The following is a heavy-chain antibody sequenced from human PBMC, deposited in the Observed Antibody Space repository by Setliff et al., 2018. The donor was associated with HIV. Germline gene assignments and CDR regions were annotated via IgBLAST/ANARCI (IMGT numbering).Heavy chain of an antibody. J-gene: IGHJ5*02. Sequence: PSETLSLTCTVSGGSASNSRYYWAWIRQPPGKGLEYIGSIHYNEKTYYNPSLKGRVTISIDTSKIQFSLNLTSVTAADTAVYYCASRVYYYDSNNFLREEGFDPWGQGTPVTVSS. V-gene: IGHV4-39*01. CDR2: IHYNEKT. CDR1: GGSASNSRYY. D-gene: IGHD3-22*01. CDR3: ASRVYYYDSNNFLREEGFDP.